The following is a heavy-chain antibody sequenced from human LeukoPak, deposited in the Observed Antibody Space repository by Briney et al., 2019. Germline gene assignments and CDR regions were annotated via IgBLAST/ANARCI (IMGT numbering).Heavy chain of an antibody. D-gene: IGHD3-22*01. J-gene: IGHJ3*02. Sequence: SETLSLTCTVSGGSISSYYWSWIRQPPGKGLEWIGYIYYSGSTNYNPSLKSRVTISVDTSKNQFSLKLSSVTAADTAVYYCARHTTTYYYDSSGYPGDAFDIWGQGTMVTVSS. CDR3: ARHTTTYYYDSSGYPGDAFDI. V-gene: IGHV4-59*08. CDR1: GGSISSYY. CDR2: IYYSGST.